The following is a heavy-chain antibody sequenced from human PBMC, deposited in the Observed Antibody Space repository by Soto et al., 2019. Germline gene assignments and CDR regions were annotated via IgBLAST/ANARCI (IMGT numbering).Heavy chain of an antibody. J-gene: IGHJ6*03. CDR1: GFTFSSYG. CDR3: ARDQLYCSGGSCDSYYYYMDV. CDR2: IWYDGSNK. V-gene: IGHV3-33*01. Sequence: GGSLRLSCAASGFTFSSYGMHWVRQAPGKGLEWVAVIWYDGSNKYYADSVKGRLTISRDNSRNTLYLQMNSLRAEDTAVYYCARDQLYCSGGSCDSYYYYMDVWGKGTTVTVSS. D-gene: IGHD2-15*01.